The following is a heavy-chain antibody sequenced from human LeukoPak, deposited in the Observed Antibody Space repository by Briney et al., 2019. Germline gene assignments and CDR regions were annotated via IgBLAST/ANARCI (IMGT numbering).Heavy chain of an antibody. J-gene: IGHJ4*02. V-gene: IGHV1-69*01. CDR3: ARSGSGSYQPFDY. CDR2: IIPIFGTA. D-gene: IGHD3-10*01. CDR1: GGTFSSYA. Sequence: GASVKASCKASGGTFSSYAISWVRQAPGQGLEWMGGIIPIFGTANYAQKFQGRVTITADESTSTAYMELSSLRSEDTAVYYCARSGSGSYQPFDYWGQGTLVTVSS.